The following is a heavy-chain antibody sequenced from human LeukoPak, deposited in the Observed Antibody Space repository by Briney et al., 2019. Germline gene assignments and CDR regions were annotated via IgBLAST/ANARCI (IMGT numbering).Heavy chain of an antibody. J-gene: IGHJ3*02. CDR1: GFTFSSYS. CDR3: AREGATDAFDI. CDR2: ISSSSSYI. Sequence: GGSLRLSCAASGFTFSSYSMNWVRQAPGKGLEWVSSISSSSSYIYYADSVKGRFTISRDNAKNSLYLQMNSLRAEDTAVYYCAREGATDAFDIWGQGTMVTVSS. V-gene: IGHV3-21*01. D-gene: IGHD1-26*01.